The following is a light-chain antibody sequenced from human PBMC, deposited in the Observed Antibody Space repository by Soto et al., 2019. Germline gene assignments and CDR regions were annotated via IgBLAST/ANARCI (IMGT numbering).Light chain of an antibody. CDR2: AAS. CDR3: QHSYSPPRT. J-gene: IGKJ2*01. Sequence: DIQMTQSPSSLSASVGDRVTITCRASQSMCSYLNWYQQKRGKAPNLLIYAASSLQNGLPARFSGRGSGTALPLTISSLKPQDFATYYCQHSYSPPRTFGQGTTLQIK. V-gene: IGKV1-39*01. CDR1: QSMCSY.